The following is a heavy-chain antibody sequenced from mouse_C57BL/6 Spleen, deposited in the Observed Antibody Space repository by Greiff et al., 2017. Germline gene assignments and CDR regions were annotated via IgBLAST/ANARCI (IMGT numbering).Heavy chain of an antibody. CDR1: GYAFTNYL. CDR3: ARGETYYSNYGPFDY. D-gene: IGHD2-5*01. V-gene: IGHV1-54*01. J-gene: IGHJ2*01. CDR2: INPGSGGT. Sequence: QVQLQQSGAELVRPGTSVKVSCKASGYAFTNYLIEWVKQRPGQGLEWIGMINPGSGGTNYNEKFKGKATLTADKSASTAYMQLSSLTSEDSAVYFCARGETYYSNYGPFDYWGQGTTLTVSS.